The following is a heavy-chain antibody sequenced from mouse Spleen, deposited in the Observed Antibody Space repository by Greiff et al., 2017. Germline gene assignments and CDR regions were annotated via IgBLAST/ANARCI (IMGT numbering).Heavy chain of an antibody. V-gene: IGHV1-4*01. CDR1: GYTFTSYT. D-gene: IGHD2-3*01. Sequence: QVQLQQSGAELARPGASVKMSCKASGYTFTSYTMHWVKQRPGQGLEWIGYINPSSGYTKYNQKFKDKATLTADKSSSTAYMQLSSLTSEDSAVYYCARSGDGYRYWYLDVWGTGTTATVSS. J-gene: IGHJ1*03. CDR2: INPSSGYT. CDR3: ARSGDGYRYWYLDV.